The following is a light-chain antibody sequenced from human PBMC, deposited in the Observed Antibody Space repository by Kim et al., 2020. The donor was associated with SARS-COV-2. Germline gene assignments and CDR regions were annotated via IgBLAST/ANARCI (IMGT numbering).Light chain of an antibody. Sequence: SYELTQPPSVSVSPGQTARITCSGDALPKKYAYWYQQKSGLAPVLVIYEDNKRPSGIPDRFSGSGSGTMATLTISGAQVEDEADYYCYSTDSSGDHGVFGGGTQLTVL. CDR3: YSTDSSGDHGV. J-gene: IGLJ3*02. V-gene: IGLV3-10*01. CDR2: EDN. CDR1: ALPKKY.